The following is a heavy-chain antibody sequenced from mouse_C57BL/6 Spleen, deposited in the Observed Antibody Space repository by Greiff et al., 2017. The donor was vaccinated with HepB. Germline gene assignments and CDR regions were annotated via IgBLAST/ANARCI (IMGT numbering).Heavy chain of an antibody. J-gene: IGHJ4*01. D-gene: IGHD2-2*01. V-gene: IGHV1-26*01. CDR2: INPNNGGT. CDR1: GYTFTDYY. Sequence: EVQLQQSGPELVKPGASVKISCKASGYTFTDYYMNWVKQSHGKSLEWIGDINPNNGGTSYNQKFKGKATLTVDKSSSTAYMELRSLTSEDSAVYYCARSDYGYDVGYAMDYWGQGTSVTVSS. CDR3: ARSDYGYDVGYAMDY.